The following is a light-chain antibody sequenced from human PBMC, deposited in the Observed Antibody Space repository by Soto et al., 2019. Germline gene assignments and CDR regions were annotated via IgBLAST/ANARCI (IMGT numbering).Light chain of an antibody. CDR1: QDIDIF. CDR2: GAS. CDR3: QQSYSAPPLT. Sequence: DVQMTQSPSSLSASVGDRVTITCRASQDIDIFLNWYHQKPGRAPNLLVYGASTLQEGVPSRFTGSGSGTDFSLTISGLQPEDFGTYYGQQSYSAPPLTFGAGTKVDIK. J-gene: IGKJ4*01. V-gene: IGKV1-39*01.